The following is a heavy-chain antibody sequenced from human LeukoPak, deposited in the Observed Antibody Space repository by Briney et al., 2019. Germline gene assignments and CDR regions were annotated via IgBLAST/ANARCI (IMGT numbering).Heavy chain of an antibody. CDR1: GGSFTGFY. CDR2: TDHSGTN. Sequence: AETLSLTCAVYGGSFTGFYWTGVGQTPEKGLEWIGQTDHSGTNNYNPFLKSRLTISVDTPKTQFSLHLTSVTAADTAVYYCARARKTFGVVVSPSNYFDQWGQGTLVAVSS. V-gene: IGHV4-34*01. J-gene: IGHJ4*02. D-gene: IGHD3-3*01. CDR3: ARARKTFGVVVSPSNYFDQ.